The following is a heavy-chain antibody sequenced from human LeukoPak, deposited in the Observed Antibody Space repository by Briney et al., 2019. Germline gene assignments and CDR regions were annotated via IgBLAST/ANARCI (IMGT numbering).Heavy chain of an antibody. CDR2: IYHSGST. V-gene: IGHV4-4*02. Sequence: SGTLSLTCAVSGGSLSSSNWWSWVRQPPGKGLEWIGEIYHSGSTNYNPSLKSRVTISVDKSKNQFSLKLSSVTAADTAVYYCAREWSIAVAGVHNWFDPWGQGTLVTVSS. CDR3: AREWSIAVAGVHNWFDP. CDR1: GGSLSSSNW. J-gene: IGHJ5*02. D-gene: IGHD6-19*01.